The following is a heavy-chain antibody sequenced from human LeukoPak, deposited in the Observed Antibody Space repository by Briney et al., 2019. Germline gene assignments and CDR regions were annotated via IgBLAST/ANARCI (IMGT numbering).Heavy chain of an antibody. Sequence: PGGSLRLSCAASGFTVSNIYMSWVRQAPGKGLEWVSLIYGGGTTYYADSVKARFTISSDSSKNTLYLQMNSLRAEDTAVYYCARAPNYGDYGGQWGRGTLVTVSS. CDR2: IYGGGTT. CDR1: GFTVSNIY. J-gene: IGHJ4*02. V-gene: IGHV3-53*01. D-gene: IGHD4-17*01. CDR3: ARAPNYGDYGGQ.